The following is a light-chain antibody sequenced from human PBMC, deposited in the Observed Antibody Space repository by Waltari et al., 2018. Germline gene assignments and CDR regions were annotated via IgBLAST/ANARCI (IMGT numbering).Light chain of an antibody. Sequence: EIVMTQSPATLSVSPGERATLSCRASQSVSNNLAWYQQKPGQAPRLLIYGASNRATGIPARFSGSGSGTEFTLTISSLQSEDFAVYYCQHYNNWPPLFSLGPGTKVDIK. CDR3: QHYNNWPPLFS. CDR2: GAS. CDR1: QSVSNN. J-gene: IGKJ3*01. V-gene: IGKV3-15*01.